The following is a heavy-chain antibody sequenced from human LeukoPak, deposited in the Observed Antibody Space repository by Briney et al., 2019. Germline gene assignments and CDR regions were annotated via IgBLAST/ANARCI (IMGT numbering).Heavy chain of an antibody. D-gene: IGHD2-2*01. CDR2: ISSNGGST. CDR1: GFTFSSYA. V-gene: IGHV3-64D*06. J-gene: IGHJ4*02. CDR3: VKSGAVVVVVPAAYFDY. Sequence: GGSLRLSCSASGFTFSSYAMHWVRQAPGKGQEYVSAISSNGGSTYYADSVKGRFTISRDNSKNTLYLQMSSLRAEDTAVYYCVKSGAVVVVVPAAYFDYWGQGTLVTVPS.